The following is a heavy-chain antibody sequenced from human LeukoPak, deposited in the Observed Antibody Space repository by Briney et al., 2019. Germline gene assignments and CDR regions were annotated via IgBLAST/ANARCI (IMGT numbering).Heavy chain of an antibody. D-gene: IGHD3-3*01. V-gene: IGHV1-18*01. CDR2: ISAYNGNT. CDR3: ARGPLDYDFWSGYLPHNYFDY. Sequence: ASVKVSCKASGYTFTSYGISWVRQAPGQGLEWMGWISAYNGNTNYAQKLQGRVTMTTDTSTSTAYMELRSLRSDDTAVYYCARGPLDYDFWSGYLPHNYFDYWSQGTLVTVSS. J-gene: IGHJ4*02. CDR1: GYTFTSYG.